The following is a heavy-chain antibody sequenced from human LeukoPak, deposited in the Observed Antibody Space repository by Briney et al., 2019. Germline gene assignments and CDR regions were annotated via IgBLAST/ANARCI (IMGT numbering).Heavy chain of an antibody. CDR2: IYYSGST. J-gene: IGHJ5*02. CDR3: ARQGYNYDFWSGYWGPNWFDP. Sequence: SETLSLTCTVSGGSISSFYWSWIRQPPGKGLEWIGSIYYSGSTYYNPSLKSRVTISVDTSKNQFSLKLSSVTAADTAVYYCARQGYNYDFWSGYWGPNWFDPWGQGTLVTVSS. CDR1: GGSISSFY. V-gene: IGHV4-59*05. D-gene: IGHD3-3*01.